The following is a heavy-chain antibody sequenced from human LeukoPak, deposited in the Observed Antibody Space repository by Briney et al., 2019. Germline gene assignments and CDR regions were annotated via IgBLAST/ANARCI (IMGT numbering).Heavy chain of an antibody. CDR1: GFTLSHYY. CDR2: ISISGDTI. V-gene: IGHV3-11*01. Sequence: PGGSLRLSCAASGFTLSHYYMTWIRQGPRKGLGWLSCISISGDTIYYADSVKGRFTVSRDNAENSLYLQMDSLRAEDTAIYYCARQGSEIDYWGQGTLVTVSS. J-gene: IGHJ4*02. CDR3: ARQGSEIDY.